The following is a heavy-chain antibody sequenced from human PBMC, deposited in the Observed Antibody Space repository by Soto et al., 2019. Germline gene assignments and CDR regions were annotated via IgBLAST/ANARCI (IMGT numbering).Heavy chain of an antibody. D-gene: IGHD6-19*01. CDR3: AHTTSTYTTGWYWDY. Sequence: QITLKESGPTLVKPTQTLTLTCTFSGFSLSTSGVGVGWIRQPPGKALEWLALIYWDDDKRYRPSIKRRLSISKDTSKIKVVLTMTNMDPVDTPTYYCAHTTSTYTTGWYWDYWGQGTLVTVSS. CDR1: GFSLSTSGVG. CDR2: IYWDDDK. V-gene: IGHV2-5*02. J-gene: IGHJ4*02.